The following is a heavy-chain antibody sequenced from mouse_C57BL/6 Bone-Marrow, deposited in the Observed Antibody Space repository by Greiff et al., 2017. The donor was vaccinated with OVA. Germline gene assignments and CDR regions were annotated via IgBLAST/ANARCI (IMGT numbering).Heavy chain of an antibody. J-gene: IGHJ2*01. Sequence: EVQRVESGGGLVQPGESLKLSCESNEYEFPSHDMSWVRKTPEKRLELVAAINSDGGSTYYPDTMERRFIISRDNTKKTLYLQMSSLRSEDTALYYCASYYGYDGVYFDYWGQGTTLTVSS. CDR2: INSDGGST. CDR3: ASYYGYDGVYFDY. D-gene: IGHD2-2*01. V-gene: IGHV5-2*01. CDR1: EYEFPSHD.